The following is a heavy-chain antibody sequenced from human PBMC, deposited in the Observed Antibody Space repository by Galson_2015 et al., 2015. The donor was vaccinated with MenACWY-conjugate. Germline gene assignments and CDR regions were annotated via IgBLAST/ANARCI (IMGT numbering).Heavy chain of an antibody. CDR1: GLTFSSYW. CDR3: ARSIRVVTADY. D-gene: IGHD2-21*02. V-gene: IGHV3-74*01. Sequence: SLRLSCAASGLTFSSYWMHWVRQAPGKGLVWVSRINGDGSSTTYADSVKGRFTISRDNAKNTLYVQMNSLRAEDTAVYYCARSIRVVTADYWGQGTLVTVSS. J-gene: IGHJ4*02. CDR2: INGDGSST.